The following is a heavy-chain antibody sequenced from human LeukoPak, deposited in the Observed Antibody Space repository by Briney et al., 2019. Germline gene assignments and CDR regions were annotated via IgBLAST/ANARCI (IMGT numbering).Heavy chain of an antibody. Sequence: GGSLRLSCAASGFTFSSYAMSWVRQAPGKGLEWVSAISGSGGSTYYADSVKGRFTISRDNSKNTLYLQMNSLRAEDTAVYYCAKSLRALKQSEIGYWGQGTLVTVSS. CDR3: AKSLRALKQSEIGY. CDR1: GFTFSSYA. V-gene: IGHV3-23*01. D-gene: IGHD3-10*01. J-gene: IGHJ4*02. CDR2: ISGSGGST.